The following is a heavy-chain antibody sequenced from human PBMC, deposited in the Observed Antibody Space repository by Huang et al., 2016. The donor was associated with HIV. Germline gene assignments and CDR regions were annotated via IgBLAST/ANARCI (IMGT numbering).Heavy chain of an antibody. CDR1: GASIASGSYF. Sequence: VQLQESGPGLVKPSQTLSLSCNVSGASIASGSYFWNWIRQPAGGGLEWIGHIYTTGSTDYNPSLKSRVAVSSDTAKNQCSLSLRSVTAADTAVYFCARRRVTSSGVVQSYDYWGQGSLVTVSS. J-gene: IGHJ4*02. V-gene: IGHV4-61*09. CDR3: ARRRVTSSGVVQSYDY. D-gene: IGHD3-3*01. CDR2: IYTTGST.